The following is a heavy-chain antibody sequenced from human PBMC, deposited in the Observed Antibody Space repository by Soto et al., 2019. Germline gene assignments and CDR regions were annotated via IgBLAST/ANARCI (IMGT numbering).Heavy chain of an antibody. D-gene: IGHD6-6*01. CDR1: GFDFSAYT. J-gene: IGHJ4*02. Sequence: EVLLVESGGGLVKPGESLRLSCAASGFDFSAYTMNWVRQAPGKGLEWVSSITSASSYIYYADSVKGRFTISRDNAKNSLFLQMNSLRAEDTAIYYGARDSSSWHYFDYWGQGTLVPVSS. CDR2: ITSASSYI. CDR3: ARDSSSWHYFDY. V-gene: IGHV3-21*01.